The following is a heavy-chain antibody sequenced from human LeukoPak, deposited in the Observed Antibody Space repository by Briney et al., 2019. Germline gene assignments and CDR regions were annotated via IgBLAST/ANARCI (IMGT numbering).Heavy chain of an antibody. Sequence: GGSLRLSCAASGVTVSSNYMSWVRQAPGRGLEWVSAISGSGGSTYYADSVKGRFTISGDNSKNTLYLQMNSLRAEDTAVYYCARRDYDLVVYWGQGTLVTVSS. V-gene: IGHV3-23*01. J-gene: IGHJ4*02. CDR1: GVTVSSNY. CDR3: ARRDYDLVVY. D-gene: IGHD4-17*01. CDR2: ISGSGGST.